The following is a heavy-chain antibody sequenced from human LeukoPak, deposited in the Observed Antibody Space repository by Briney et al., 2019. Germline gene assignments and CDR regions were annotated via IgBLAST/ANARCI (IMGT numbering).Heavy chain of an antibody. J-gene: IGHJ1*01. D-gene: IGHD6-13*01. Sequence: GASVKVSCKSSGGTFSIYAISWVRQAPGQGLEWMGRIIPILGIANYAQKFQGRVTITADKSTSTAYMELSSLRSEDTAVYYCARGIAAAGLEYFQHWGQGTLVTVSS. CDR1: GGTFSIYA. V-gene: IGHV1-69*04. CDR3: ARGIAAAGLEYFQH. CDR2: IIPILGIA.